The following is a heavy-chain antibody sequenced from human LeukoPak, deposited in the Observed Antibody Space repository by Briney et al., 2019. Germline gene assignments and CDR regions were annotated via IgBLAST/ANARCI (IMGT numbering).Heavy chain of an antibody. Sequence: GESLKISCKGSGYSFTSYWIGWVRQMPGKGLEWVGIIYPDDSDTRYSPSFQDQVIISADKSIGTAYLQWSSLKASDTAMYYCARHYPGGDYFIDYWGQGTLVTVSS. CDR3: ARHYPGGDYFIDY. V-gene: IGHV5-51*01. CDR2: IYPDDSDT. J-gene: IGHJ4*02. D-gene: IGHD4-17*01. CDR1: GYSFTSYW.